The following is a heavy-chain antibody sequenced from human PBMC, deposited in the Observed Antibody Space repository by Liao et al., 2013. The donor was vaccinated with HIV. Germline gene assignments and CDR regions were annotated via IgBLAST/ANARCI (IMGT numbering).Heavy chain of an antibody. CDR2: INHGGSP. CDR1: GGSFSDYQ. J-gene: IGHJ3*02. V-gene: IGHV4-34*01. CDR3: ARGRGKKLAFDM. D-gene: IGHD2-15*01. Sequence: QVQLHQWGAGLLKPSETLSLTCTVYGGSFSDYQWIRQSPGQGLEWIGEINHGGSPIYNPSLKSRVTISGDTSKNHFSLEMTSVTAADTAVYFCARGRGKKLAFDMWGQGTLVTVSS.